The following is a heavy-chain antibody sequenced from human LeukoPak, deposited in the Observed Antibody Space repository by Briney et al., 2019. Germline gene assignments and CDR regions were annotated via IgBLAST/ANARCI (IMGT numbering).Heavy chain of an antibody. Sequence: GESLKIPCKGFGYRFNSYWNGWVRQMPGKGLGWVGSIYPGDSYTRYRPSFQGQVTISADQSLSPAYLQWSSLKTSDTAMYYCARLYCSSTSCYMGSYYYYTDVWGKGTSVSVYS. CDR3: ARLYCSSTSCYMGSYYYYTDV. J-gene: IGHJ6*03. D-gene: IGHD2-2*02. V-gene: IGHV5-51*01. CDR2: IYPGDSYT. CDR1: GYRFNSYW.